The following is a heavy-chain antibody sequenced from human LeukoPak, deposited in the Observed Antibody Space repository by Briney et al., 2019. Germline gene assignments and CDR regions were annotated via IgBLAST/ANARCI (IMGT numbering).Heavy chain of an antibody. CDR1: GGSISSSSYY. CDR3: ASARREGYSPYTVFDS. V-gene: IGHV4-39*01. D-gene: IGHD5-24*01. CDR2: IYYSGSA. Sequence: SETLSLTCTVSGGSISSSSYYWGWIRQSPEKGLEWIGRIYYSGSAYYNPSLKSRVTMSVDTSKNQFSLRLNSMTAADTAVYFCASARREGYSPYTVFDSWGQGTLVTVSS. J-gene: IGHJ4*02.